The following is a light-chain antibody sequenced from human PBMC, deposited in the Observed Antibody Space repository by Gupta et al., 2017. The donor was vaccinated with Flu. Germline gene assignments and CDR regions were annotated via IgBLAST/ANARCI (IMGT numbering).Light chain of an antibody. CDR3: AAWDDSLNGVV. CDR2: STN. CDR1: SSNIGSNT. V-gene: IGLV1-44*01. Sequence: QSVLTQPPSASGTPGQRVTIPCSGSSSNIGSNTVNWYQQLPGTAPKLLIYSTNQRPSGVPDRFSGSKSGTSASLAISGLQSEDEADYYCAAWDDSLNGVVVGGGTKLTVL. J-gene: IGLJ2*01.